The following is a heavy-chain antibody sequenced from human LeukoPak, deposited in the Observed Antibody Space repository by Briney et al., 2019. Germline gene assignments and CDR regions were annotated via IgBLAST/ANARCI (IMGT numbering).Heavy chain of an antibody. V-gene: IGHV3-49*03. J-gene: IGHJ4*02. CDR1: GFTFGDYA. CDR3: TANPADDYYDSSGHY. CDR2: IRSKAYGRTT. Sequence: GSLRLSCTASGFTFGDYAMSWFRQAPGKGLEWVGFIRSKAYGRTTEYAASVKGRFTISRDDSKSIAYLQMSSLKTEDTAVYYCTANPADDYYDSSGHYWGQGTLVTVSS. D-gene: IGHD3-22*01.